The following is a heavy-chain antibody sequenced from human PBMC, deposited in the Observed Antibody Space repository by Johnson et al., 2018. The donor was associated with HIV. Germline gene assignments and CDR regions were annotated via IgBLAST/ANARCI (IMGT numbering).Heavy chain of an antibody. Sequence: QVLLVESGGGVVQPGGSLRLSCAASGFTVSSNYMSWIRQAPGKGLEWVAVISYDGSNKYYADSVKGRFTISRDNSKNTLYLQMNSLRAEDTAVYYCASSYSESDAFDIWGQGTMVTVSS. V-gene: IGHV3-30*03. CDR2: ISYDGSNK. CDR1: GFTVSSNY. J-gene: IGHJ3*02. CDR3: ASSYSESDAFDI. D-gene: IGHD3-10*01.